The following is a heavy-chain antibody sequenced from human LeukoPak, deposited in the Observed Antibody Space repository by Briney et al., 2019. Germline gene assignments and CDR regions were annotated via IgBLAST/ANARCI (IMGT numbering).Heavy chain of an antibody. D-gene: IGHD3-22*01. V-gene: IGHV4-59*01. CDR3: ARGGDSSGYYYVALDY. CDR1: GGSISSYY. Sequence: SETLSLTCTVSGGSISSYYWSWIQQPPGKGLEWIGYIYYSGSTNYNPSLKSRVTISVDTSKNQFSLKLSSVTAADTAVYYCARGGDSSGYYYVALDYWGQGTLVTVSS. CDR2: IYYSGST. J-gene: IGHJ4*02.